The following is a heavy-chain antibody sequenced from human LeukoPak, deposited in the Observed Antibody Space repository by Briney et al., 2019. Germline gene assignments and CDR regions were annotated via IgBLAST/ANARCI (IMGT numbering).Heavy chain of an antibody. D-gene: IGHD2-2*01. CDR3: ARISQDIVVVPAAMRGAFDI. J-gene: IGHJ3*02. Sequence: SETLSLTCAVYGGSFSGYYWSWIRQPPGKGLEWIGEINHSGSTNYNPSLKSRVTISVDTSKNQFSLKLSSVTAADTAVYYCARISQDIVVVPAAMRGAFDIWGQGTMVTVSS. V-gene: IGHV4-34*01. CDR2: INHSGST. CDR1: GGSFSGYY.